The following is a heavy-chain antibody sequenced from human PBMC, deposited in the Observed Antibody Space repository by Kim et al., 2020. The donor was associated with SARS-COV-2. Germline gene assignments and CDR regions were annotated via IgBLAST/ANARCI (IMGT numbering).Heavy chain of an antibody. CDR1: GFTFSSHA. CDR2: ISYGGNHT. V-gene: IGHV3-30*04. Sequence: GGSLRLSCAASGFTFSSHAMHWVRQAPGKGLEWVADISYGGNHTYYTDSVKGRFTISKDNGKNTLYLQMNSLTTEDTAVYYCVKDFYGSGSSSCGVDVWGQGTMVTVSS. CDR3: VKDFYGSGSSSCGVDV. J-gene: IGHJ6*02. D-gene: IGHD3-10*01.